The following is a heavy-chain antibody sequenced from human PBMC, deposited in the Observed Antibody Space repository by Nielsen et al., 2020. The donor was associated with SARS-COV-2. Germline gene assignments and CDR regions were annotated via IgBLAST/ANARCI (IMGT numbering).Heavy chain of an antibody. V-gene: IGHV3-30*03. CDR1: GFTFSSYG. CDR2: ISYDGNNK. D-gene: IGHD3-10*01. J-gene: IGHJ4*02. Sequence: GESLKISCAASGFTFSSYGMHWVRQAPGKGLEWVAVISYDGNNKYYADSVKGRFTISRDNAKNSLYLQMNSLRAEDTAVYYCARGYYGSGIDYWGQGTLVTVSS. CDR3: ARGYYGSGIDY.